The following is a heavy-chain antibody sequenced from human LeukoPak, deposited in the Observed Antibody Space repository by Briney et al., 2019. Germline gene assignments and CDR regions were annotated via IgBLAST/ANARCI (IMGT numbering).Heavy chain of an antibody. V-gene: IGHV4-4*02. D-gene: IGHD3-9*01. Sequence: SETLSLTCAVSGGSISSSNWWSWVRQPPGKGLEWIGEINHSGSTNYNPSLKSRVTISVDTSKNQFSLKLSSVTAADTAVYYCARVSGYRHYDILTGYYKWNYYYGMDVWGQGTTVTVSS. J-gene: IGHJ6*02. CDR3: ARVSGYRHYDILTGYYKWNYYYGMDV. CDR2: INHSGST. CDR1: GGSISSSNW.